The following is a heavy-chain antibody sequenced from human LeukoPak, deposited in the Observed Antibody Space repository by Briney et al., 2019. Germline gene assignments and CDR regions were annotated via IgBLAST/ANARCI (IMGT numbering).Heavy chain of an antibody. V-gene: IGHV4-39*01. J-gene: IGHJ3*01. CDR3: ARGWFGFWHYSYADDNAFDV. D-gene: IGHD5-18*01. CDR1: GGSISSSSYY. Sequence: SETLSLTCTVSGGSISSSSYYWGWIRQPPGKGLEWLGEINQSGRTNYNPSLKSRVTISVDTSKNQISLNLSFVTATDTAVYYCARGWFGFWHYSYADDNAFDVWGPGTMVTVSS. CDR2: INQSGRT.